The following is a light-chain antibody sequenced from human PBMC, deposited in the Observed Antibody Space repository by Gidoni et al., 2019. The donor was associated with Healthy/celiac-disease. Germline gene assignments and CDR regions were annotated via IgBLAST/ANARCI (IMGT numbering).Light chain of an antibody. CDR2: AAS. Sequence: DGQLTQSPSSLSASVGDRVTITCRASQSISSYLNWYQQKPGKDPKLLIYAASSLQSGVPSRFSGSGSGTDFTLTISSLQPEDFATYYWQQSYSTPPAFGQGTKVEIK. CDR3: QQSYSTPPA. CDR1: QSISSY. V-gene: IGKV1-39*01. J-gene: IGKJ1*01.